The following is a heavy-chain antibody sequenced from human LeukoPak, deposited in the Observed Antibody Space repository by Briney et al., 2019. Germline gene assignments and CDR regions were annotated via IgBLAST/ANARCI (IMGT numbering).Heavy chain of an antibody. Sequence: GGSLRLSCAASGFTFSSYGMHWVRQAPGKGLEWVGSIWYDESNKYYADSVKGRFTISRDNSKNTLYLQMNSLRAEDTAVYYCARDTSSPTWGQGAMVTVSS. V-gene: IGHV3-33*01. CDR1: GFTFSSYG. D-gene: IGHD6-13*01. J-gene: IGHJ3*01. CDR2: IWYDESNK. CDR3: ARDTSSPT.